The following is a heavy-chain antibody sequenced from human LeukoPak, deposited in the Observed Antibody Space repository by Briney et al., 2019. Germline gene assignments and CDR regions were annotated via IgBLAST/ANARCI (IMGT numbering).Heavy chain of an antibody. V-gene: IGHV1-24*01. D-gene: IGHD3-10*01. J-gene: IGHJ3*01. CDR3: ARGALLWFGGVIHADAFDL. Sequence: ASVKVSCKVSGYTLTELPMHWVRQAPGKGLEWMGGFDPEDGGTIYAQKFQGRVTVTEDTSTDTAYMELSSLRPEDTAVYYCARGALLWFGGVIHADAFDLWGQGTMVTVSS. CDR1: GYTLTELP. CDR2: FDPEDGGT.